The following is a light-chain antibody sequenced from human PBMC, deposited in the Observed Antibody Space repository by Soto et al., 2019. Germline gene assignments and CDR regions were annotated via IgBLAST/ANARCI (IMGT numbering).Light chain of an antibody. J-gene: IGLJ3*02. Sequence: QSVLTQPASVSGSPGQSITISCTGTSSDVGYYNYVSWYQQHPGKAPKLMIYEVSNRPSGVSSRFSGSKSGNTASLTISGLQAEDEADYYCSSYASSSTPKVFGGGTQLTVL. V-gene: IGLV2-14*01. CDR1: SSDVGYYNY. CDR3: SSYASSSTPKV. CDR2: EVS.